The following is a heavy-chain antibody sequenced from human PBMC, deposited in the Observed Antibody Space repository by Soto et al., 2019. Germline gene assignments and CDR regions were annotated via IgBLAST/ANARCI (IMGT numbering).Heavy chain of an antibody. V-gene: IGHV1-58*01. Sequence: SVKGSCKASGFALTSSAVQWVRRARGQRLEWIGWIVVGSGNTNYAQKFQERVTITRDMSTSTAYMELSSLRSEDTAVYYCAADPFHHLSRDGYNRVRAIFHYWGQGTLVTVSS. D-gene: IGHD5-12*01. J-gene: IGHJ4*02. CDR3: AADPFHHLSRDGYNRVRAIFHY. CDR1: GFALTSSA. CDR2: IVVGSGNT.